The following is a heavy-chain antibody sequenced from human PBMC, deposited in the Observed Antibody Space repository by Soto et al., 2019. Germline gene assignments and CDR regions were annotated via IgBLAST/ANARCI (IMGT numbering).Heavy chain of an antibody. J-gene: IGHJ3*02. Sequence: ASVKVSCKVSGYTLTELSMHWVRQAPGKGLEWMGGFDPEDGETIYAQKFQGRVTMTEDTSTDTAYMELSSLRSEDTAVYYCATAKDIVIMGPYAFDIWGQGTMVTVSS. D-gene: IGHD2-8*01. CDR1: GYTLTELS. CDR3: ATAKDIVIMGPYAFDI. V-gene: IGHV1-24*01. CDR2: FDPEDGET.